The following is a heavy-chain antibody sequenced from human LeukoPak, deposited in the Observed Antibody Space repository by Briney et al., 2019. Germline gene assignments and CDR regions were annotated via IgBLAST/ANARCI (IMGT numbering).Heavy chain of an antibody. Sequence: PSETLSLTCTVSGGSISTYYWNWIRQPAGKGLEWIGHIYASGSTNYNPSLKSRVTMSVDTSKNQFSLRLTSVTAADTAVHFCAREYSSSSGKNAFDIWGQGTMVTVSS. J-gene: IGHJ3*02. CDR2: IYASGST. V-gene: IGHV4-4*07. CDR1: GGSISTYY. D-gene: IGHD6-6*01. CDR3: AREYSSSSGKNAFDI.